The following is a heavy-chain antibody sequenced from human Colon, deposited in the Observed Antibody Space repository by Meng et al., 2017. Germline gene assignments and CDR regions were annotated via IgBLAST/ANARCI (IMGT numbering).Heavy chain of an antibody. D-gene: IGHD3-16*01. CDR2: IWYDARNK. J-gene: IGHJ4*02. CDR3: ARDRGIMNTFGGSPFAD. V-gene: IGHV3-33*01. CDR1: GFTFSDYG. Sequence: GESLKISCAASGFTFSDYGMQWVRQAPGKGLEWVAAIWYDARNKYYIDSVKGRFTISRDNSKNTLYLQMNSLRVEDTAVYYCARDRGIMNTFGGSPFADWGQGILVTVSS.